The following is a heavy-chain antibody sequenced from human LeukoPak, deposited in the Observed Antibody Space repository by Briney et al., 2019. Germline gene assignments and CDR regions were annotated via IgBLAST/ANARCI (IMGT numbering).Heavy chain of an antibody. CDR1: GFTFSSYS. Sequence: GGSLRLSCAASGFTFSSYSMNWVRQAPGKGLEWVSSISSSSSYIYYADSVKGRFTISRDNAKNSLYLQMNSLRAEDTAVYYCARDSPSYYSSGWYLGYYYYYYMDVWGKGTTVTVSS. CDR3: ARDSPSYYSSGWYLGYYYYYYMDV. D-gene: IGHD6-19*01. J-gene: IGHJ6*03. CDR2: ISSSSSYI. V-gene: IGHV3-21*01.